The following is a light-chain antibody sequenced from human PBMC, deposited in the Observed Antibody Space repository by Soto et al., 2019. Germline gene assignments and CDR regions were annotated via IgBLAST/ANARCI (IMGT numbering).Light chain of an antibody. Sequence: VVLPQSPATLALSPGERAPLSCRASQSVSTYLAWYQQKPGQAPRLLIYDASNRATGIPARFSGSGSATDFTLTISRLEPEDFAVYYCQQFSSYPLTFGGGTKVDIK. V-gene: IGKV3-11*01. J-gene: IGKJ4*01. CDR2: DAS. CDR3: QQFSSYPLT. CDR1: QSVSTY.